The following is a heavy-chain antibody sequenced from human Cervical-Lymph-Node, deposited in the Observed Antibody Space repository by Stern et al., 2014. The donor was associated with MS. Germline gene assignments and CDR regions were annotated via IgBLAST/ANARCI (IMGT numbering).Heavy chain of an antibody. CDR3: TRTARGCSTTSCLDP. Sequence: VQLVQSGGGLVQPGGSLKLSCAASGFTFSGAVLHWVRQPSGKGLGWIGRIRSKVKSPATTYAASVEGRFTISRDDSKNTAYLQMNSLKTDDTAVYYCTRTARGCSTTSCLDPWGQGTLVIVS. V-gene: IGHV3-73*01. CDR1: GFTFSGAV. J-gene: IGHJ5*02. D-gene: IGHD2-2*01. CDR2: IRSKVKSPAT.